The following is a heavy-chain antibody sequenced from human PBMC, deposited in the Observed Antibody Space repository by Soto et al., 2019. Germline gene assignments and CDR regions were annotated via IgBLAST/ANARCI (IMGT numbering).Heavy chain of an antibody. D-gene: IGHD2-2*01. CDR3: ARSIHSLNIVVVPAAYAQYYFDY. J-gene: IGHJ4*02. CDR1: GYRYASSG. CDR2: ISAYNGNT. V-gene: IGHV1-18*01. Sequence: GYRYASSGLSWLRHAHGKGLEWMGWISAYNGNTNYAQKLQGRVTMTTDTSTSTAYMELRSLRSDDTAVYYCARSIHSLNIVVVPAAYAQYYFDYWGQGTLVTVSS.